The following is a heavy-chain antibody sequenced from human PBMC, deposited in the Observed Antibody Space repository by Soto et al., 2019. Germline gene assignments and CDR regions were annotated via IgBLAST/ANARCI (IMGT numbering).Heavy chain of an antibody. CDR1: GFTLSSSW. Sequence: EVQLVESGGGLVQPGGSLRLSCAASGFTLSSSWMHWVRQAPGKGLVWVSRIYSDGSRTNYADSVQGRYTISRDNAKNTLYLQMNSLRAEDTALYYCARGPTGWYGYDYWGQGTLVTVSS. CDR2: IYSDGSRT. CDR3: ARGPTGWYGYDY. V-gene: IGHV3-74*01. D-gene: IGHD6-19*01. J-gene: IGHJ4*02.